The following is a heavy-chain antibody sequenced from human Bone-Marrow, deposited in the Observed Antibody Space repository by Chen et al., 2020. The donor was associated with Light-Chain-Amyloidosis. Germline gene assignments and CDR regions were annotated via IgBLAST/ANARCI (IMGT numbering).Heavy chain of an antibody. CDR2: INPDGTRV. Sequence: DVQLLESGGGLVQPGGSLRLSCAASGFTFRTPWMNWVRQAPGKGLVRVSRINPDGTRVDYAASVRGRFTISRDDAKSTVYLQMNSLRAEDTAVYYCSREFTGYDDYWGQGTLVTVSS. D-gene: IGHD5-12*01. CDR3: SREFTGYDDY. J-gene: IGHJ4*02. V-gene: IGHV3-74*01. CDR1: GFTFRTPW.